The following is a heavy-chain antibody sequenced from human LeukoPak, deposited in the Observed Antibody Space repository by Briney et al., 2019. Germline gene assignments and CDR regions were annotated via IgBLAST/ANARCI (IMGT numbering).Heavy chain of an antibody. CDR3: ARDPGPRTWIQLWADYYGMDV. J-gene: IGHJ6*02. CDR2: IIPIFGTA. V-gene: IGHV1-69*13. D-gene: IGHD5-18*01. CDR1: GGTFSSYA. Sequence: GASVKVSCKASGGTFSSYAISWVRQAPGQGLEWMGGIIPIFGTANYAQKFQGRVTITADESTSTAYMELRSLRSDDTAVYYCARDPGPRTWIQLWADYYGMDVWGQGTTVTVSS.